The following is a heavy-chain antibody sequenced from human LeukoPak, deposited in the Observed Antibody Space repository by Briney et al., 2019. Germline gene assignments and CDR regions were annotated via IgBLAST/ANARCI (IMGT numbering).Heavy chain of an antibody. CDR1: GGSISSYY. V-gene: IGHV4-59*01. D-gene: IGHD1-26*01. J-gene: IGHJ6*03. CDR2: IYYSGST. Sequence: SETLSLTCTVSGGSISSYYWSWIRQPPGKGLEWIGYIYYSGSTNYNPSLKSRVTISVDTSKNQFSLKLSSVTAADTAVYYCARRKVGSTFYYYYYMDVWGKGTTVTVSS. CDR3: ARRKVGSTFYYYYYMDV.